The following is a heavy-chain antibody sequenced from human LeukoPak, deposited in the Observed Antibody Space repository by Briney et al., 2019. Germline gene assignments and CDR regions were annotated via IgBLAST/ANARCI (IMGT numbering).Heavy chain of an antibody. D-gene: IGHD4/OR15-4a*01. J-gene: IGHJ3*02. CDR1: GFTSSNAW. V-gene: IGHV3-15*01. Sequence: KTGGSLRLSCAVSGFTSSNAWMSWVRQAPGKGLEWVGRIKGKTDGGTRDYAAPVKGRFTISRDDSKNTLCLQMNSLKTEDTAVYYCTTFDYAAFLIWGQGTMVTVSS. CDR3: TTFDYAAFLI. CDR2: IKGKTDGGTR.